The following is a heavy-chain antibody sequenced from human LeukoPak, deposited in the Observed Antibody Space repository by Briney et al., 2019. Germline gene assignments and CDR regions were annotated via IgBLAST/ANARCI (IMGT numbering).Heavy chain of an antibody. D-gene: IGHD3-9*01. CDR2: ISAFNGNT. V-gene: IGHV1-18*01. CDR1: GYTFTSYG. Sequence: ASVKVSCKASGYTFTSYGISWVRQAPGQGLEWMGWISAFNGNTNYAQKLQGRVTMTTDTSTSTAYMELRSLRSDDTAVYYCARAHYYDISMDVWGQGTTVTVSS. CDR3: ARAHYYDISMDV. J-gene: IGHJ6*02.